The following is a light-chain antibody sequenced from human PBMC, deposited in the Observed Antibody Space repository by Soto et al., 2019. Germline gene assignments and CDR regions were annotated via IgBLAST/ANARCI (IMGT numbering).Light chain of an antibody. CDR3: QHYGSLPPYN. J-gene: IGKJ2*01. Sequence: DIQMTQSPSSLSASVGDRVTITCRASQSISTYLNWYQQKAGLAPKLLIYAASSLQSGVPSRFSGSGSGTDFTLTISRLEPEDFAVYYCQHYGSLPPYNFGRGTKVDIK. CDR1: QSISTY. CDR2: AAS. V-gene: IGKV1-39*01.